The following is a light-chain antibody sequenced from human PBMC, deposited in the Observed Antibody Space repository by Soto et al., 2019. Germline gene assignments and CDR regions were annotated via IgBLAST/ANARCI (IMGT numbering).Light chain of an antibody. Sequence: EVVMPQSPATLSVSPGERATLSCRASQRISSTLAWYQQRRGQAPRLLIYGASTRAPGIPARFSGSGSETEFTLTISSLQSEDFAVYYCQHYNNWPPWTFGQGTKVEIK. CDR2: GAS. V-gene: IGKV3-15*01. CDR1: QRISST. J-gene: IGKJ1*01. CDR3: QHYNNWPPWT.